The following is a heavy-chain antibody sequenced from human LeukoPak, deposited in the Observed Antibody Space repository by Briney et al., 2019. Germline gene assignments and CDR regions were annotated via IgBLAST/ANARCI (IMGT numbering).Heavy chain of an antibody. CDR2: ISSSSSYI. Sequence: GGSLRLSCAASGFTFSSNAMSWVRQAPGKGLEWVSSISSSSSYIYYADSVKGRFTISRDNAKNSVYLQMSSLRAEDTAVYYCARDPWGSGSYWGQGTLVTVSS. D-gene: IGHD1-26*01. J-gene: IGHJ4*02. CDR1: GFTFSSNA. V-gene: IGHV3-21*01. CDR3: ARDPWGSGSY.